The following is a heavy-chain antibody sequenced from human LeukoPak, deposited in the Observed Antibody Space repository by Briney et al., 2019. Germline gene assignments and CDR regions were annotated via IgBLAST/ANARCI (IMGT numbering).Heavy chain of an antibody. D-gene: IGHD2-15*01. J-gene: IGHJ4*02. V-gene: IGHV4-30-4*01. CDR1: GGSISSGDYY. CDR3: ARGPDRSIGYCSGGSCFFDY. CDR2: IYDSGST. Sequence: SQTLSLTCTVSGGSISSGDYYWSWIRQPPGKGLEWIGYIYDSGSTYYNPSFKSRVTISVDTSKNQFSLKLSSVTAADTAVYYCARGPDRSIGYCSGGSCFFDYWGQGTLVTVSS.